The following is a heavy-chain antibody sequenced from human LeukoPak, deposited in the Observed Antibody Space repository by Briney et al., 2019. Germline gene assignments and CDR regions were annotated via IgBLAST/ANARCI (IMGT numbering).Heavy chain of an antibody. Sequence: PGGSLRLSCAASRFSFSDYTMSWVRQLPGKGLEWVSGIRHSGVDSSYADSVKGRFTISRDNSKNMLYLQMNSLRDDDTGVYYCARDPESNWGWDLDYWGQGTLVTVSS. D-gene: IGHD7-27*01. CDR1: RFSFSDYT. V-gene: IGHV3-23*01. CDR2: IRHSGVDS. J-gene: IGHJ4*02. CDR3: ARDPESNWGWDLDY.